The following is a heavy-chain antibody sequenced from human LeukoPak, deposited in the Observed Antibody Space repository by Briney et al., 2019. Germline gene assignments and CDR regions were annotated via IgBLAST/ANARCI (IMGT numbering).Heavy chain of an antibody. CDR1: GYTFTGHY. CDR3: AREMNYDDYRTSDY. V-gene: IGHV1-2*02. Sequence: ASVRVSCKASGYTFTGHYMYWVRQAPGQGLEWMGWINPASGGTNYAHKFQGRVTMTRDTSISTVYMELISLRSDDTAVYYCAREMNYDDYRTSDYWGQGTLVTVSS. J-gene: IGHJ4*02. CDR2: INPASGGT. D-gene: IGHD4-17*01.